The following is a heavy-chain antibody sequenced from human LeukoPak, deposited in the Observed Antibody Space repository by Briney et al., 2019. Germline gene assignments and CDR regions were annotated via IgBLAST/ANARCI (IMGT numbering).Heavy chain of an antibody. D-gene: IGHD3-22*01. V-gene: IGHV3-43D*03. CDR3: AKDSSGYYFLDS. Sequence: PGGSLRLSCAASGFTFDHYAMHWVRQAPGKGLEWLSLINWDGSTSFYADSVKGRFTLSRDNSKNSLYLQMTSLKAEDTALYYCAKDSSGYYFLDSWGQGTLVTVSS. J-gene: IGHJ4*02. CDR1: GFTFDHYA. CDR2: INWDGSTS.